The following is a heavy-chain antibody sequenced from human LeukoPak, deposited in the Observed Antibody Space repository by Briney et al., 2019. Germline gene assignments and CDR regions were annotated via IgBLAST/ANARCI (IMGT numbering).Heavy chain of an antibody. CDR3: AGQDDYGSGSYSF. V-gene: IGHV3-48*03. CDR1: GFTFSSYE. Sequence: GGSLRLSCAASGFTFSSYEMNWVRQAPGKGLEWVSYISSSGSTVYYADSVKGRFTISRDNAKNSLYLQMNSLRAEDTAVYYWAGQDDYGSGSYSFWGQGNLVTVSP. J-gene: IGHJ4*02. CDR2: ISSSGSTV. D-gene: IGHD3-10*01.